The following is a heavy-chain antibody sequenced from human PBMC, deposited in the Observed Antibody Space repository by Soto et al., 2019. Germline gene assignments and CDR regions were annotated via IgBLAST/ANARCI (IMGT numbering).Heavy chain of an antibody. CDR1: GGTLNNYA. CDR2: IIPIVGTT. Sequence: QVQLVQSGAEVKKPGSSVNVSCKASGGTLNNYAISWVRQAPGQGLEWMVGIIPIVGTTNYAQKFKGRVTTTADETKNTAHMELSSQSSDDTDKDYRARGGEPCGGDCYSRWYLEHRGRGTL. V-gene: IGHV1-69*01. CDR3: ARGGEPCGGDCYSRWYLEH. J-gene: IGHJ2*01. D-gene: IGHD2-21*02.